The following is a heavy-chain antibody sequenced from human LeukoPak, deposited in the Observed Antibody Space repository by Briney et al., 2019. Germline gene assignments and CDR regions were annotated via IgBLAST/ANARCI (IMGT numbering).Heavy chain of an antibody. CDR1: GFTFSSYA. CDR3: AARGNYYDSSGYYSGGWFDT. J-gene: IGHJ5*02. Sequence: GGSLRLSCAASGFTFSSYAMSWVRQAPGKGLEWVSAISGSGGSTYYADSVKGRFTISRDNSKNTLYQQMNSLRAEDTAVYYCAARGNYYDSSGYYSGGWFDTWGQGTLVTVSS. V-gene: IGHV3-23*01. CDR2: ISGSGGST. D-gene: IGHD3-22*01.